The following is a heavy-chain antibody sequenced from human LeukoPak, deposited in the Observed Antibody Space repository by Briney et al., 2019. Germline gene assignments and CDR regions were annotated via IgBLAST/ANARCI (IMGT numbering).Heavy chain of an antibody. CDR2: ISAYNGNT. V-gene: IGHV1-18*01. J-gene: IGHJ4*02. CDR1: GYTFTSYG. Sequence: GASVKVSCKASGYTFTSYGISWVRQAPGQGLEWVGWISAYNGNTNYAQKLQGRVTMTTDTSTSTAYMELRSLRSDDTAVYYCARRWGYSSGWFSFDYWGQGTLVTVSS. CDR3: ARRWGYSSGWFSFDY. D-gene: IGHD6-19*01.